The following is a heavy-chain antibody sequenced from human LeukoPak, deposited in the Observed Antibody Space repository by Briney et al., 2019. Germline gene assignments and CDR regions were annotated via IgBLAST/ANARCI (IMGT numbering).Heavy chain of an antibody. CDR1: GFTFSDYY. CDR3: ARDSQYGDYYY. D-gene: IGHD4-17*01. J-gene: IGHJ4*02. CDR2: ISSGGGTI. Sequence: GGSLRLSCAVSGFTFSDYYMSWIRQAPGKGLEWVSYISSGGGTISHADSVKGRFTISRDNAENSLYLQMNSLRAEDTAVYYCARDSQYGDYYYWGQGTLVTVSS. V-gene: IGHV3-11*04.